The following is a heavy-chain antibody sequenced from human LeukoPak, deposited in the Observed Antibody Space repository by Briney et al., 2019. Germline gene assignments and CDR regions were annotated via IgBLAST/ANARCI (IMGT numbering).Heavy chain of an antibody. CDR3: ARGDAFSGDH. V-gene: IGHV3-7*04. CDR1: GFSFTNFW. CDR2: IHPEGNEK. J-gene: IGHJ4*02. Sequence: HPGRSLRLSCAVSGFSFTNFWMSWVRQAPGRGLEWVANIHPEGNEKYHVESVKGRFTISRDNTKNLLFLQMNGLRVEDTAVYYCARGDAFSGDHWGQGTLVTVSS.